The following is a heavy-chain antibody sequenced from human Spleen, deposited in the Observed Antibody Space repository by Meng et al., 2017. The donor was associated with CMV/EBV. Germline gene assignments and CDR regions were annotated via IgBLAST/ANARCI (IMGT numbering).Heavy chain of an antibody. CDR2: INRDGSEK. CDR1: GFTFSNYW. J-gene: IGHJ4*01. Sequence: GSLRLSCEASGFTFSNYWMTWVRQAPGKGLEWVANINRDGSEKYYLDSVKGRFTISRDNAKNSLYLQMNSLRVEDTAVYYCARSFEYWGQGTLVTVSS. CDR3: ARSFEY. V-gene: IGHV3-7*01.